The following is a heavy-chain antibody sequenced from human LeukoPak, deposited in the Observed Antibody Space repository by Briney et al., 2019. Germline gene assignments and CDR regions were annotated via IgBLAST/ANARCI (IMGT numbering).Heavy chain of an antibody. J-gene: IGHJ4*02. D-gene: IGHD3-16*01. V-gene: IGHV4-61*01. CDR2: IYYSGST. Sequence: SETLSLTCNVSGASVSSGTYYWSWIRQPPGRELEWIGYIYYSGSTYYNPSLKSRVTISVDTSKNQFSLKLNSVTATDTAVYYCARHYGPWGQGTLVTVSS. CDR3: ARHYGP. CDR1: GASVSSGTYY.